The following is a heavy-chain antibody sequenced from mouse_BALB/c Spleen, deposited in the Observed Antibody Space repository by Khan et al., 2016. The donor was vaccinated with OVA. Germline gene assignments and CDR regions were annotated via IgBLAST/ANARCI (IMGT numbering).Heavy chain of an antibody. D-gene: IGHD2-4*01. J-gene: IGHJ4*01. V-gene: IGHV1S56*01. CDR1: GYTFTAYD. CDR3: ARGGLRGVAMDY. Sequence: VELKQSGPELVKPGASVKISCKASGYTFTAYDINWVKQRPGQGLEWIGWIYPGDGSTQYNEDFKGKATLTADRSSNTAYMQLSSLTSENSAVYYCARGGLRGVAMDYWGQGTSVSVSS. CDR2: IYPGDGST.